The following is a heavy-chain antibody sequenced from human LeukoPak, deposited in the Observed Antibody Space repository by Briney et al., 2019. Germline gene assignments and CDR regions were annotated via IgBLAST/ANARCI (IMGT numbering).Heavy chain of an antibody. CDR3: ARDLRTMIVVYYFDY. V-gene: IGHV1-2*02. CDR2: INPNSGGT. J-gene: IGHJ4*02. Sequence: ASVKVSCKASGYTFTGYYMHWVRQAPGQGLEWMGWINPNSGGTNYAQKFQGRVTMTRDTSISTAYMELSRLRSDDTAVYYCARDLRTMIVVYYFDYLGQGTLVTVSS. CDR1: GYTFTGYY. D-gene: IGHD3-22*01.